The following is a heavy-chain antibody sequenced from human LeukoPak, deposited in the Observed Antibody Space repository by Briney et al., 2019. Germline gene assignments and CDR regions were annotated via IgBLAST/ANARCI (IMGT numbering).Heavy chain of an antibody. Sequence: GASVKVSCKVSGYTLTELSMHWVRQAPGKGLEWMGGFDPEDGETIYAQKFQGRVTMTRDTSISTAYMELSRLRSDDTAVYYCAATYSGSRGDYWGQGTLVTVSS. V-gene: IGHV1-24*01. CDR2: FDPEDGET. D-gene: IGHD1-26*01. CDR1: GYTLTELS. J-gene: IGHJ4*02. CDR3: AATYSGSRGDY.